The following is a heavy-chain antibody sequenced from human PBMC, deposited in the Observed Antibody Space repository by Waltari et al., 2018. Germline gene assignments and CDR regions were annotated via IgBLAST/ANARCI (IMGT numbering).Heavy chain of an antibody. V-gene: IGHV3-48*04. CDR3: ARNYYGGNSEYFDY. J-gene: IGHJ4*02. Sequence: EVQLLESGGGLVQPGGSLRLSCAASGFTFNSYAMSWVRQAPGKGLEWVSYISSSSTIYYADSVKGRFTISRDNAKNSLYLQMNSLRAEDTAVYYCARNYYGGNSEYFDYWGQGTLVTVSS. CDR2: ISSSSTI. CDR1: GFTFNSYA. D-gene: IGHD4-17*01.